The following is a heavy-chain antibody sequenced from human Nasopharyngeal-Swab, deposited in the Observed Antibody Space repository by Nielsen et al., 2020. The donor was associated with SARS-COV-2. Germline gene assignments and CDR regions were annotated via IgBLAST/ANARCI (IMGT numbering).Heavy chain of an antibody. V-gene: IGHV3-21*04. CDR2: ISSSSSYI. CDR1: GFTFSSYS. CDR3: ARDGQSYGMDV. Sequence: GGSLRLSCAASGFTFSSYSMNWVRQAPGKGLEWVSSISSSSSYIYYADSVKGRFTISRDDAKNSLYLQMNSLRAEDTAVYYCARDGQSYGMDVWGQGTTVTVS. J-gene: IGHJ6*02.